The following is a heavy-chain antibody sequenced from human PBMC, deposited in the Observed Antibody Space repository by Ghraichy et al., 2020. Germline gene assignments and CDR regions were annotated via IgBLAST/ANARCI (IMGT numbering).Heavy chain of an antibody. D-gene: IGHD3-10*01. CDR2: FNPEGGVT. Sequence: ASVKVSCKVSGYTLTGLAMHWVRQAPGKGLEWMGGFNPEGGVTIYAQKFQGRVTITEDTSTDTAYMELSSLRSEDTAVYYCATHRITMVRGVIITAEFDYWGQGTLVTVSS. CDR3: ATHRITMVRGVIITAEFDY. J-gene: IGHJ4*02. CDR1: GYTLTGLA. V-gene: IGHV1-24*01.